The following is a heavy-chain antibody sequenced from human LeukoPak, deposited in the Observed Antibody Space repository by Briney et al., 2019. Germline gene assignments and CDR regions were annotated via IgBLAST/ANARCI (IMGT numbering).Heavy chain of an antibody. CDR1: GFTFSSYG. CDR2: ISYDGSNK. D-gene: IGHD6-6*01. J-gene: IGHJ6*02. CDR3: AKDRTAARPDYYGMDV. Sequence: GRSLRLSCAASGFTFSSYGMHWVRQAPGKGLEWVAVISYDGSNKYYADSVKGRFTISRDNSKNTLYLQMNSLRAEDTAVYYCAKDRTAARPDYYGMDVWGQGTTVTVSS. V-gene: IGHV3-30*18.